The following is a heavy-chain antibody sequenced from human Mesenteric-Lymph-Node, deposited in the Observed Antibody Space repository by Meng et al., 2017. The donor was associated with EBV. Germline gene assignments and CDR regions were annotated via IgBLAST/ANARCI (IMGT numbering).Heavy chain of an antibody. CDR1: GGSVRSGSYY. CDR3: AREGTTVTRWFDP. D-gene: IGHD4-11*01. Sequence: VQLPEAGPGLVKPSETLSLTCIVSGGSVRSGSYYWSWVRQPPGKELEVIGYIFYTGSTNYSPSLKSRVTISVDTSKNQFSLNLRSVTAADTAVYYCAREGTTVTRWFDPWGPGTLVTVSS. V-gene: IGHV4-61*01. J-gene: IGHJ5*02. CDR2: IFYTGST.